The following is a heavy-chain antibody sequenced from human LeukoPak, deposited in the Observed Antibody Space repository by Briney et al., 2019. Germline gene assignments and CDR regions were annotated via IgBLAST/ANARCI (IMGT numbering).Heavy chain of an antibody. CDR1: GVSISGYY. D-gene: IGHD4-11*01. V-gene: IGHV4-4*07. CDR2: VYNSGSI. J-gene: IGHJ5*02. Sequence: SETLSLTCSVSGVSISGYYWSWIRQPAGKGLEWIGRVYNSGSINYNPSLKSRVTMSVDTSKNQFSLKLRSVTAADTAVYYCARDHYSNYGNWFDPWGQGTLVTVSS. CDR3: ARDHYSNYGNWFDP.